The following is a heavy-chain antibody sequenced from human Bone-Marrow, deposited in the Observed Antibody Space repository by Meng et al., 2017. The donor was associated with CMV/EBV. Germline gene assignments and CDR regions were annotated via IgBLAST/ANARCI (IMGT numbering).Heavy chain of an antibody. J-gene: IGHJ4*02. V-gene: IGHV1-8*01. CDR1: GYTFTSYD. D-gene: IGHD2-2*02. CDR2: MNPNSGNT. CDR3: ARGREGYCSSTSCYTGFDY. Sequence: ASVKVSCKASGYTFTSYDINWVRQATGQGLEWMGWMNPNSGNTGYAQKFQGRVTMTRNTSISTAYMELSSLRSEDTAVYYCARGREGYCSSTSCYTGFDYWGQGPLVPVSS.